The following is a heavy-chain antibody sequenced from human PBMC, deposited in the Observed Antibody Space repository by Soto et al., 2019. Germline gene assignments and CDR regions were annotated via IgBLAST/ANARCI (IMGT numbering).Heavy chain of an antibody. CDR2: IYHSGST. J-gene: IGHJ4*02. V-gene: IGHV4-30-2*01. D-gene: IGHD6-13*01. Sequence: QLQLQESGSGLVKPSQTLSLTCAVSGGSISSGGYSWSWIRQPPGKGLEWIGYIYHSGSTYYNPSLMSRVTISVDRSKNQFSLKLSSVTAADTAVYYCAREIAAAGREGYFDYWGQGTLVTVSS. CDR1: GGSISSGGYS. CDR3: AREIAAAGREGYFDY.